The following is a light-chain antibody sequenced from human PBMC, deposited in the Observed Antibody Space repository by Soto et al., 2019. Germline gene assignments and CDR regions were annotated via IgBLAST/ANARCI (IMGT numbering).Light chain of an antibody. CDR1: QSVRSW. Sequence: DIQMTQSPATLSASVGDRVTITCRASQSVRSWLAWYQQKPGTAPKLLIFDASRLESGVPSRFSGSASGTEFTLTISSLQPDDFATYYCQQYYSYPRAFGGGTKVEIK. CDR3: QQYYSYPRA. J-gene: IGKJ4*01. V-gene: IGKV1-5*01. CDR2: DAS.